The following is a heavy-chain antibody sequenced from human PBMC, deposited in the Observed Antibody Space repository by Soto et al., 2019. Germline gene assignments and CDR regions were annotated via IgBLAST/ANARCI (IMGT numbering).Heavy chain of an antibody. J-gene: IGHJ5*02. D-gene: IGHD6-6*01. CDR3: ARESTYSSSSKNWFDP. CDR1: GGTFSSYA. Sequence: SVKVSCKASGGTFSSYAISWVRQAPGQGLEWMGGIIPIFGTANYAQKFQGRVTITADESTSTAYMELSSLRSEDTAVYYCARESTYSSSSKNWFDPWGQGTLVTVSS. CDR2: IIPIFGTA. V-gene: IGHV1-69*13.